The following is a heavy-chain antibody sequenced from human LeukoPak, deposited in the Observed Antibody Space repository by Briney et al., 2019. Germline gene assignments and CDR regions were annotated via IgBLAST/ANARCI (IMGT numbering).Heavy chain of an antibody. CDR2: IKGDGGVQ. Sequence: TGGSLRLSCVASGFTFSTSWMNWVRQAPGKGLEWVANIKGDGGVQSYVDSVKGRFTISRDNAKNSLYLQMNSLRAEDTAVYYCGRITMVRGVITFDYWGQGTLVTVSS. CDR3: GRITMVRGVITFDY. D-gene: IGHD3-10*01. J-gene: IGHJ4*02. V-gene: IGHV3-7*02. CDR1: GFTFSTSW.